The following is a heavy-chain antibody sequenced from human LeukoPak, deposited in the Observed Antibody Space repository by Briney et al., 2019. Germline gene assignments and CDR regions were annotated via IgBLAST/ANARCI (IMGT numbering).Heavy chain of an antibody. J-gene: IGHJ2*01. CDR3: AKGLGLSYWYFDL. CDR2: ITGNGGGT. CDR1: GFTFSDYY. Sequence: GGSLRLSSAASGFTFSDYYMSWIRQAPGKGLEWVSSITGNGGGTYYADSVKGRFTISRDNSKNTLYLQVNSLRAEGTAFYYCAKGLGLSYWYFDLWGRGTLVTVSS. V-gene: IGHV3-23*01. D-gene: IGHD2/OR15-2a*01.